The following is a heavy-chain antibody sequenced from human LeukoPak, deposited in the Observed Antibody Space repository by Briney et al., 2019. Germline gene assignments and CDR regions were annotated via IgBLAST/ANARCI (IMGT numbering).Heavy chain of an antibody. Sequence: SETLSLTCTVSGVSISNYYLSWIRQPAGKGLECIGRMHTSGSTNYNPSLKSRVTMSVDTSKNQFSLKLSSVTAADTAVYFCARDAITMAGTDVWGQGTLVTVSS. CDR1: GVSISNYY. J-gene: IGHJ4*02. CDR3: ARDAITMAGTDV. D-gene: IGHD6-19*01. CDR2: MHTSGST. V-gene: IGHV4-4*07.